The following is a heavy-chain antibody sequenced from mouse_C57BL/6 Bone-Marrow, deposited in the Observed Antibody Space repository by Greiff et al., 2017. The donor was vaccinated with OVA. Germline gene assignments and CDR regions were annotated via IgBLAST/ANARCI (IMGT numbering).Heavy chain of an antibody. V-gene: IGHV1-82*01. CDR1: GYAFSSSW. D-gene: IGHD1-2*01. CDR3: ARSDITTAVGGYVMDY. Sequence: VKLMESGPELVKPGASVKISCKASGYAFSSSWMNWVKQRPGKGLEWIGRIYPGDGDTNYNGKFKGKATLTADKSSSTAYMQLSSLTSEDSAVYFCARSDITTAVGGYVMDYWGQGTSVTVSS. J-gene: IGHJ4*01. CDR2: IYPGDGDT.